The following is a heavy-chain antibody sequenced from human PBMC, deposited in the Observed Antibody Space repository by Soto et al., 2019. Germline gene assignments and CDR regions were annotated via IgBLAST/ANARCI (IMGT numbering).Heavy chain of an antibody. V-gene: IGHV4-31*03. CDR2: IFYSGTT. Sequence: QVQLQESGPGLVKPSQTLSLTCNVSGTSIRSGGFYCSWIRQHPVKGLEWIGYIFYSGTTYYNPSLKSRVIISLDTSKNQFSLSLSSVTAADTAVYYCATYDNGGTYADCWGQGTLVTVSS. CDR1: GTSIRSGGFY. CDR3: ATYDNGGTYADC. J-gene: IGHJ4*02. D-gene: IGHD1-26*01.